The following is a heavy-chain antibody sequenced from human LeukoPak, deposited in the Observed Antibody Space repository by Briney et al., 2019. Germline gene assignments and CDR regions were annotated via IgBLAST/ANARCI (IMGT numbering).Heavy chain of an antibody. CDR2: ISGSGGST. CDR3: AKEVVPEPEYYFDY. Sequence: PGGSLTLSCAASGFTFSSYAMSWVLHAPGKGLEWVSAISGSGGSTYYADYVKARFTISRDNSKNTLYLQMNSLRAEDTAVYYCAKEVVPEPEYYFDYWGQGTLVTVSS. CDR1: GFTFSSYA. V-gene: IGHV3-23*01. D-gene: IGHD2-2*01. J-gene: IGHJ4*02.